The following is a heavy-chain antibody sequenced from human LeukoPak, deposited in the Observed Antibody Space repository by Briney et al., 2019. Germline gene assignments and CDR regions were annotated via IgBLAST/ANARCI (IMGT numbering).Heavy chain of an antibody. D-gene: IGHD3-16*01. J-gene: IGHJ5*02. CDR1: GFTFSSYG. Sequence: PGRSLRLSCAASGFTFSSYGMHWARQAPGKGLEWVAVIWYDGSNKYYADSVKGRFTISRDNSKNTLYLQMNSLRAEDTAVDYCATPYGFYNWFDPWGQGTLVTVSS. CDR2: IWYDGSNK. CDR3: ATPYGFYNWFDP. V-gene: IGHV3-33*01.